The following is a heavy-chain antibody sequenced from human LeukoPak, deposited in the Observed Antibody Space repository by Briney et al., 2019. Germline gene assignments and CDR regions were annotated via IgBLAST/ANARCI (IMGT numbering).Heavy chain of an antibody. CDR2: MYDNGGA. D-gene: IGHD5/OR15-5a*01. CDR3: ARANSVGYYYYYMDV. Sequence: PSEALSLTCSVSGGSISTYYWNWIRQPPGKGLEWIGYMYDNGGANYNPSLNSRVTMSVDTSKNQFSLKLISVTAADTALYYCARANSVGYYYYYMDVWGKGTTVTVSS. CDR1: GGSISTYY. J-gene: IGHJ6*03. V-gene: IGHV4-59*01.